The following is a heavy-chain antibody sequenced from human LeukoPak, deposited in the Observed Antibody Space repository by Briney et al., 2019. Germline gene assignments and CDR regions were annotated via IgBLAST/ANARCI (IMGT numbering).Heavy chain of an antibody. V-gene: IGHV3-23*01. CDR1: GFTFSSYA. J-gene: IGHJ4*02. Sequence: PGGSLRLSCAASGFTFSSYAMSWVRQAPGKGLEWVSAISGSGGSTYYADSVKGRFTISGDNSKNTLYLQMNSLRAEDSAVYYCAKDSEPYCSGGSCPFDYWGQGTLVTVSS. CDR3: AKDSEPYCSGGSCPFDY. D-gene: IGHD2-15*01. CDR2: ISGSGGST.